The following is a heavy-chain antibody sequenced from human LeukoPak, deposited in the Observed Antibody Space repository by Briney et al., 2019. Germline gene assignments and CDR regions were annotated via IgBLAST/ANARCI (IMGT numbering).Heavy chain of an antibody. CDR3: AKGGSPITY. Sequence: GGSLRLSGAASGFTFSSYSMNWVRQAPGKGLEWVSSISSSSSYIYYADSVKGRFTISRDNAKDSLYLQMNSLRAEDTAVYYCAKGGSPITYWGQGTLVTVSS. CDR2: ISSSSSYI. D-gene: IGHD5-24*01. CDR1: GFTFSSYS. V-gene: IGHV3-21*01. J-gene: IGHJ4*02.